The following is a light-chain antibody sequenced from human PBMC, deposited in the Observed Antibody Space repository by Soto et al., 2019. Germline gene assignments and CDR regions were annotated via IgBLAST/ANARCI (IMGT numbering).Light chain of an antibody. Sequence: QSALPQPASVSGSPGQSITISCTGTSSDVGRYNYVSWYQQHPGKAPKLMIYDVTTRPSGVSNRFSGSKSGNTASLTISGLQSEDEADYYCSSFTSSNTGVFGTGTKLTVL. CDR2: DVT. CDR1: SSDVGRYNY. V-gene: IGLV2-14*01. CDR3: SSFTSSNTGV. J-gene: IGLJ1*01.